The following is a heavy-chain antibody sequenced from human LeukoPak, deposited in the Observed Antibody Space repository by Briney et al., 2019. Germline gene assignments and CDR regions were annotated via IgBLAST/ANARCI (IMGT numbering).Heavy chain of an antibody. D-gene: IGHD6-13*01. CDR3: ARGRYSSSWFSLYYFDY. CDR1: GDSFSNYV. J-gene: IGHJ4*02. CDR2: MNPNSGNT. V-gene: IGHV1-8*02. Sequence: ASVKVSCKVSGDSFSNYVLSWVRQATGQGLEWMGWMNPNSGNTGYAQKFQGRVTMTRNTSISTAYMELSSLRSEDTAVYYCARGRYSSSWFSLYYFDYWGQGTLVTVSS.